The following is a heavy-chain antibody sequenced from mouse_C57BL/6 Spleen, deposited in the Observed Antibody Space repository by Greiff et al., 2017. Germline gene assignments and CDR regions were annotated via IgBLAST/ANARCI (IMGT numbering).Heavy chain of an antibody. CDR2: IYPRSGNT. Sequence: QVQLQQSGAELARPGASVKLSCKASGYTFTSYGISWVKQRTGQGLEWIGEIYPRSGNTYYNEKFKGKATLTADKSSSTAYMELRSLTSEDSAVYFCARGGIYYGNYTEGYYAMDYWGQGTSVTVSS. D-gene: IGHD2-1*01. CDR1: GYTFTSYG. CDR3: ARGGIYYGNYTEGYYAMDY. J-gene: IGHJ4*01. V-gene: IGHV1-81*01.